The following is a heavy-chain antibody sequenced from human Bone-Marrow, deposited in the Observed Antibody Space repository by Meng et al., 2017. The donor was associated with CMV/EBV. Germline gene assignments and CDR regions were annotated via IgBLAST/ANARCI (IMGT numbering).Heavy chain of an antibody. V-gene: IGHV6-1*01. J-gene: IGHJ4*02. CDR2: TYYRSKWYN. Sequence: SCAISGDSVSSNSAAWNWIRQSPSRGLEWLGRTYYRSKWYNDYAVSVKSRITINPDTSKNQFSLKLSSVTAADTAVYYCARQVPLPAAIYFDYWGQGTLVTVSS. D-gene: IGHD2-2*01. CDR3: ARQVPLPAAIYFDY. CDR1: GDSVSSNSAA.